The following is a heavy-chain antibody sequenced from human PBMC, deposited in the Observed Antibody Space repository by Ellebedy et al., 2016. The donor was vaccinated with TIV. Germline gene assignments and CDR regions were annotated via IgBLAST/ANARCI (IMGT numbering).Heavy chain of an antibody. V-gene: IGHV3-23*01. J-gene: IGHJ4*02. D-gene: IGHD2-8*01. Sequence: PGGSLRLSCAASALTFSSYAMSRVRQAPGKGLEWVSGISGSGGNTYYADSVKGRFTIARATSKNTLYLQLNSLRAEDTAVHYCAKGRRMVYSTGGLDYWGQGTLVTVSS. CDR2: ISGSGGNT. CDR1: ALTFSSYA. CDR3: AKGRRMVYSTGGLDY.